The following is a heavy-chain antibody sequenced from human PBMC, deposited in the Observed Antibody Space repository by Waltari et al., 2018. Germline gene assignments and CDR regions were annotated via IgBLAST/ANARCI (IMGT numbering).Heavy chain of an antibody. Sequence: QLQLQESGPGLVKPSETLSLTCTVSGGSISSSSYYWGWIRQPPGKGLEWIGSIYYSGTSYYNPPLKSRVTIAVDTSKNQFSLKLSSVTAADTAVYYCARLNFYSSSWYYFDYWGQGTLVTVSS. D-gene: IGHD6-13*01. CDR2: IYYSGTS. V-gene: IGHV4-39*01. CDR3: ARLNFYSSSWYYFDY. J-gene: IGHJ4*02. CDR1: GGSISSSSYY.